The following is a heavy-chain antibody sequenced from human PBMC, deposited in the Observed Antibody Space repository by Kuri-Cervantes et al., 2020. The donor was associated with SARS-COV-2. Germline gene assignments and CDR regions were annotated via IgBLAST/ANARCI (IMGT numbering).Heavy chain of an antibody. Sequence: SETLSLTCTVSGGSISSYYWGWIRQPPGKGLEWIGSIYYSGSTYYNPSLKSRVTISVDTSKNQFSLKLSSVTAADTAVYYCASLSSSWFGDYWYFDLWGRGTLVTVSS. CDR1: GGSISSYY. J-gene: IGHJ2*01. CDR2: IYYSGST. CDR3: ASLSSSWFGDYWYFDL. D-gene: IGHD6-13*01. V-gene: IGHV4-39*01.